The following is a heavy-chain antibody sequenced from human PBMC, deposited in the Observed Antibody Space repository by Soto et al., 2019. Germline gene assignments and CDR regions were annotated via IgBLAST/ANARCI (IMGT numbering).Heavy chain of an antibody. J-gene: IGHJ4*02. CDR3: ARVRDTYYYDSSGYSFDY. CDR2: IIPIFGTA. CDR1: GGTFSSYA. D-gene: IGHD3-22*01. Sequence: SVKVSCKASGGTFSSYAISWLRQAPGQGLEWMGGIIPIFGTANYAQKFQGRVTITADESTSTAYMELSSLRSEDTAVYHCARVRDTYYYDSSGYSFDYWGQGTLVTVSS. V-gene: IGHV1-69*01.